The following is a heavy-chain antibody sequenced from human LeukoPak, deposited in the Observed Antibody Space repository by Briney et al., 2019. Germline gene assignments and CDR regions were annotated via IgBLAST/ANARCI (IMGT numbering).Heavy chain of an antibody. V-gene: IGHV4-39*07. J-gene: IGHJ5*02. CDR1: GGSISSSSYY. CDR2: INHSGST. CDR3: ARRRIMITFGGVIVMLSWFDP. D-gene: IGHD3-16*02. Sequence: SETLSLTCTVSGGSISSSSYYWGWIRQPPGKGLEWIGEINHSGSTNYNPSLKSRVTISVDTSKNQFSLKLSSVTAADTAVYYCARRRIMITFGGVIVMLSWFDPWGQGTLVTVSS.